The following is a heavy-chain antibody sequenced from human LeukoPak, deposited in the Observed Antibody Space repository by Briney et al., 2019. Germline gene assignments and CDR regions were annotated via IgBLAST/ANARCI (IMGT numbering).Heavy chain of an antibody. CDR3: ARQVRVSDY. J-gene: IGHJ4*02. D-gene: IGHD2-21*01. CDR1: GFTFSSYA. CDR2: ISGNGGTT. V-gene: IGHV3-23*01. Sequence: GGSLRLSCAASGFTFSSYAMSWVRQTPGKGLEWVSGISGNGGTTYYADSVKGRSTISRDNSKNTVYLQMNSLRAEDTAVYYCARQVRVSDYWGQGALVTVSS.